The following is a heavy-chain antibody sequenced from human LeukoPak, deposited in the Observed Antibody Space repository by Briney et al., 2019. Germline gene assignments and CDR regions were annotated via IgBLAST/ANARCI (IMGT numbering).Heavy chain of an antibody. V-gene: IGHV1-69*02. J-gene: IGHJ4*02. Sequence: GASVKVSCKASGGTFSSYTISWVRQAPGQGLEWMGRIIPILGIANYAQKFQGRVTITADKSTSTAYMELSSLRSEDTAVYYCARAPRGYDFWSGYYPDYWGQGTLVTVSS. D-gene: IGHD3-3*01. CDR1: GGTFSSYT. CDR3: ARAPRGYDFWSGYYPDY. CDR2: IIPILGIA.